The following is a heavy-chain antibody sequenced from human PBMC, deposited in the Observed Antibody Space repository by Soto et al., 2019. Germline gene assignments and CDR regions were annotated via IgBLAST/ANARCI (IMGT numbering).Heavy chain of an antibody. CDR2: ISSNGGST. J-gene: IGHJ6*03. D-gene: IGHD3-10*01. V-gene: IGHV3-64*01. Sequence: PGGSLRLSCAASGFTFSSYAMHWVRQAPGKGLEYVSAISSNGGSTYYANSVKGRFTISRDNSKNTLYLQMGSLRAEDMAVYYCARGEYLRPHYYYYMDVWGKGTTVTVSS. CDR3: ARGEYLRPHYYYYMDV. CDR1: GFTFSSYA.